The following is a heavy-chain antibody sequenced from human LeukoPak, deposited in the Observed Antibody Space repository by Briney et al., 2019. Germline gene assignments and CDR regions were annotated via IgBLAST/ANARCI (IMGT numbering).Heavy chain of an antibody. CDR2: IYSGGST. CDR3: ARDRPIPGMDV. J-gene: IGHJ6*02. CDR1: GFSVSSNY. V-gene: IGHV3-66*01. Sequence: GGSLRLSCAASGFSVSSNYMSWVRQAPGKGLEWVSVIYSGGSTYYADSVKGRFTISRDNSKNTLYLQMNSLRAEDTAVYYCARDRPIPGMDVWGQGTTVTVSS. D-gene: IGHD2-2*02.